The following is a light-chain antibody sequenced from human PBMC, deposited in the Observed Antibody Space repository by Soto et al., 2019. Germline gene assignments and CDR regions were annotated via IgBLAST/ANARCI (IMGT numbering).Light chain of an antibody. V-gene: IGLV2-23*02. CDR3: CSYAGSFYV. CDR2: EVS. CDR1: SSDVGSYNL. J-gene: IGLJ1*01. Sequence: QSALTQLASVYGSPGQPITISCTGTSSDVGSYNLVSWYQQHPGKAPKLMIYEVSKRPSGVSNRFSGSKSGNTASLTISGLQAEDEADYYCCSYAGSFYVFGTGTKVTVL.